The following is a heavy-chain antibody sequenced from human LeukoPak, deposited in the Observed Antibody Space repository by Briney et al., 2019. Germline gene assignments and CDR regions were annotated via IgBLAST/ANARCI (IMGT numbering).Heavy chain of an antibody. CDR3: ARASNYDYVWGSSN. Sequence: SETVSLTCTVSVGSICSGGYYWSWIRQHPGRVLEWNGYIYYSGSTYYNPSLKSRVTISVDTSKNQFSLKLSSVTAADTAVYYCARASNYDYVWGSSNWGQGTLVTVSS. D-gene: IGHD3-16*01. V-gene: IGHV4-31*03. CDR2: IYYSGST. CDR1: VGSICSGGYY. J-gene: IGHJ4*02.